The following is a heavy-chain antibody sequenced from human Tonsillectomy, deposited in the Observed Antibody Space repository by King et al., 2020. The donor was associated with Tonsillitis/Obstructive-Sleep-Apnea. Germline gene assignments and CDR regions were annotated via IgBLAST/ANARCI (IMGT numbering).Heavy chain of an antibody. CDR3: ATYGKYYYDTSGYYYYLDY. D-gene: IGHD3-22*01. J-gene: IGHJ4*02. V-gene: IGHV1-24*01. Sequence: QLVQSGAEVKKPGASVKVSCKVPGYTVTDLAIHWVRQAPGKGLEWMGGFHPEDTETIYAQKFLGRVTLTEDTSTDTADMELSSLSSEDTAVYYCATYGKYYYDTSGYYYYLDYWGQGTLVSVSS. CDR1: GYTVTDLA. CDR2: FHPEDTET.